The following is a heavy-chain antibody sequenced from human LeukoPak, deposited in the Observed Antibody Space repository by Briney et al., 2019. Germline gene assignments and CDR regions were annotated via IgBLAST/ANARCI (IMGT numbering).Heavy chain of an antibody. V-gene: IGHV3-33*06. CDR2: IWYDGSNK. J-gene: IGHJ2*01. D-gene: IGHD7-27*01. Sequence: PGRSLRISCAASGFTFSSYGMHWVRQAPGKGLEWVAVIWYDGSNKYYADSVKGRFTISRDNSKNTLYLQMNSLRAEDTAVYYCAKSWGLWYFDLRGRGTLVTVSS. CDR1: GFTFSSYG. CDR3: AKSWGLWYFDL.